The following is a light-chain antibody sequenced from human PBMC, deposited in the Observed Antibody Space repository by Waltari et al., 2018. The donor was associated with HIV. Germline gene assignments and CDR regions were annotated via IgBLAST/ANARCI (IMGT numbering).Light chain of an antibody. Sequence: QSALTQPPSVSGAPGQRVTISCTGNRSNIGAGYFVHCYQHLPGTAPKLLVYSDINRPSGVTDRFSGSKAGTSASLVITGLQAEDEADYYCQSYDSSLRASVFGGGTKLTVL. V-gene: IGLV1-40*01. J-gene: IGLJ2*01. CDR2: SDI. CDR1: RSNIGAGYF. CDR3: QSYDSSLRASV.